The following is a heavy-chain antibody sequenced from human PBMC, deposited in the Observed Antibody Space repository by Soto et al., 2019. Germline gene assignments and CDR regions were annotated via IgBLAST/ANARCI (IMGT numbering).Heavy chain of an antibody. Sequence: PGGSLRLSCEASGFIFNDYAMHWVRQAPGKGLEWVSGISWNSGSIGYADSVKGRFTISRDNAKNSLYLQMNSLRAEDTALYFCAKERSGTDYYYGLDVWRQGTTVTVSS. CDR1: GFIFNDYA. V-gene: IGHV3-9*01. CDR3: AKERSGTDYYYGLDV. J-gene: IGHJ6*02. D-gene: IGHD1-1*01. CDR2: ISWNSGSI.